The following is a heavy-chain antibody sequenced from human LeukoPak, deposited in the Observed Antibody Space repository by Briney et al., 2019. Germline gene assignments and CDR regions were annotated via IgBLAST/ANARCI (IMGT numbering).Heavy chain of an antibody. CDR3: AKDQGFDY. Sequence: GGSLRLSCAASGFSFSSYAMNWVRQAPGKGLEWVSGISGSTRRTYYADSVKGRFTISRDNSKNTLYLQMNSLRAEDTAVYYCAKDQGFDYWGQGTLVTVSS. V-gene: IGHV3-23*01. J-gene: IGHJ4*02. CDR1: GFSFSSYA. CDR2: ISGSTRRT.